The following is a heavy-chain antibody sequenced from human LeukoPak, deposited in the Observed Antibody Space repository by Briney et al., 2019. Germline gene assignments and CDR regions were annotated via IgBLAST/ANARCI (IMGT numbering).Heavy chain of an antibody. J-gene: IGHJ4*02. Sequence: GGSLRLSCAASGFTFSSYAMHWVRQAPGKGLEYVSAISSNGGSTYYANSVKGRFTISRDNSKNTLYLQMGSLRAEDMAVYYCARGASFRYSTAVVPPYFDYWGQGILVTVSS. D-gene: IGHD6-13*01. CDR3: ARGASFRYSTAVVPPYFDY. V-gene: IGHV3-64*01. CDR2: ISSNGGST. CDR1: GFTFSSYA.